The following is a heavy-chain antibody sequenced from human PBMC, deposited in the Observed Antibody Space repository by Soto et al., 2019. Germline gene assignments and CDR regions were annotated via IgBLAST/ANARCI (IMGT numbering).Heavy chain of an antibody. D-gene: IGHD2-15*01. CDR2: IKVDGSEK. J-gene: IGHJ4*02. Sequence: EVQLVESGGGLVQPGGSLRLSCAASGFTFSSYWMSWVRQAPGKGLEWVANIKVDGSEKHYVDSVQGRFTISRDNAKNSLFLQMNSLRAEDTAVYYCARGGGYCVDWRQGTLVTVSS. V-gene: IGHV3-7*04. CDR1: GFTFSSYW. CDR3: ARGGGYCVD.